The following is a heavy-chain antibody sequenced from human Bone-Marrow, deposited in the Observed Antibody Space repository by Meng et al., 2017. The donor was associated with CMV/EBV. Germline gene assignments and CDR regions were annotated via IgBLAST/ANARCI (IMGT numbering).Heavy chain of an antibody. CDR3: ARAHIDYYGSGSYAPVDYYGMDV. CDR1: GFTVSSNY. D-gene: IGHD3-10*01. V-gene: IGHV3-53*01. CDR2: IYSGGST. Sequence: GESLKISCAASGFTVSSNYMSWVRQAPGKGLEWVSVIYSGGSTYYADSVKGRFTISRDNSKNTLYLQMNSLRAEDTAVYYCARAHIDYYGSGSYAPVDYYGMDVWGQGTTVTGYS. J-gene: IGHJ6*01.